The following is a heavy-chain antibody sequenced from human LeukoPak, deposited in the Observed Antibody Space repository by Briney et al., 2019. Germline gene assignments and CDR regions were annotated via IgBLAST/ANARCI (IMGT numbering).Heavy chain of an antibody. Sequence: SETLSLTCTVSGDSISSDTYYWHWIRQSAGKGLEWIVRIYTSGDTYYTPSLKSRVTISVDTSKNQFSLKLTSVTAADAAMYYCAREYRSGYFYVHDAFDMWGEGAMVSVSS. CDR3: AREYRSGYFYVHDAFDM. CDR1: GDSISSDTYY. D-gene: IGHD3-22*01. V-gene: IGHV4-61*02. J-gene: IGHJ3*02. CDR2: IYTSGDT.